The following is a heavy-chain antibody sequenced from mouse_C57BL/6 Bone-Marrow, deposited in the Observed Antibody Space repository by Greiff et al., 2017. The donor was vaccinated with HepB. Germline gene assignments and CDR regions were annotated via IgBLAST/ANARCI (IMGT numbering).Heavy chain of an antibody. J-gene: IGHJ2*01. D-gene: IGHD2-4*01. CDR3: ARVGDYDGGYFDY. Sequence: EVQLQQSGPVLVKPGASVKMSCKASGYTFTDYYMNWVKQSHGKSLEWIGVINPYNGGTSYNQKFKGKATLTVDKSSSTAYMELNSLTSEDSAVYYCARVGDYDGGYFDYWGQGTTLTVSS. CDR1: GYTFTDYY. V-gene: IGHV1-19*01. CDR2: INPYNGGT.